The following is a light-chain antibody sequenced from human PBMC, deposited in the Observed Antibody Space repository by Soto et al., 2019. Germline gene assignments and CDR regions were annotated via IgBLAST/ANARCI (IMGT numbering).Light chain of an antibody. J-gene: IGLJ2*01. Sequence: QAVVTQPPSVSAAPGQKVTISCSGSSSNIGNNYVSWYQQLPGTAPKLLIYDNNKRPSGIPDRFSGSKSGTSATLGITGLQTGDAADYYCGTWDSSLSAVVFGGGTKVTVL. CDR1: SSNIGNNY. V-gene: IGLV1-51*01. CDR3: GTWDSSLSAVV. CDR2: DNN.